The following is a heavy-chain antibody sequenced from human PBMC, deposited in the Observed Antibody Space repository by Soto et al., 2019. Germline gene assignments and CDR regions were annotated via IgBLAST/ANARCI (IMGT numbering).Heavy chain of an antibody. J-gene: IGHJ6*02. Sequence: QVQLVQSGTEVKKPGASVKVSCKTSGYTFINYGISWVRQAPGQGTEWMGWISPYNDDTKYAQKFQGRVTMTTDTSTRTAYMAMTSLSSYDPAIYYFARPGFYAGSGRYSYRSPPPRYYAMDVWGQGTTVTVSS. CDR3: ARPGFYAGSGRYSYRSPPPRYYAMDV. CDR1: GYTFINYG. V-gene: IGHV1-18*01. CDR2: ISPYNDDT. D-gene: IGHD5-18*01.